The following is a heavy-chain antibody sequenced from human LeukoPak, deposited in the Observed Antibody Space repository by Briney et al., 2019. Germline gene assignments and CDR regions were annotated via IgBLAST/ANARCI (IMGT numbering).Heavy chain of an antibody. D-gene: IGHD1-7*01. J-gene: IGHJ4*02. CDR2: INPNSGGT. Sequence: GASVNVSCKASGYTFSGYYMHWVRQAPGQGLEWMGWINPNSGGTNYAQKFQGRVTMTRDTSISTAFMELSRLRSDDTDVYYCAAHYNWYYEYYFDYWGQGTLVTVSS. CDR3: AAHYNWYYEYYFDY. V-gene: IGHV1-2*02. CDR1: GYTFSGYY.